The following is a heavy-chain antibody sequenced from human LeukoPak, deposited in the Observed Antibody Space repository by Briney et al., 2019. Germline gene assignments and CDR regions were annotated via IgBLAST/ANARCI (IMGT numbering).Heavy chain of an antibody. V-gene: IGHV3-21*01. J-gene: IGHJ4*02. CDR1: GFTFSSYS. CDR2: ISSSSSYI. Sequence: GGSLRLSCAASGFTFSSYSMNWVRQAPGKGLEWVSSISSSSSYIYYADSVKGRFTISRDNAKNSLYLQMNSLRAEDTAVYYCARCYYDSSGYYYGFDYWGQGTLVTVSS. D-gene: IGHD3-22*01. CDR3: ARCYYDSSGYYYGFDY.